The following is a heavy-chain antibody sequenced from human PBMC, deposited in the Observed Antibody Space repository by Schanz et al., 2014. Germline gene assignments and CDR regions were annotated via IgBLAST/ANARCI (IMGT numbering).Heavy chain of an antibody. CDR2: IGYLGDT. CDR1: GFTLSNSD. Sequence: EVQLVESGGGLVQPGGSLSLSCAASGFTLSNSDMHWVRQATGKGLEWVSTIGYLGDTYYPDSVKGRFTVSRDSGQNSLYDEMKSRDTRGTAVNASGRGTEWNRPDWGQGVLVTVSS. CDR3: GRGTEWNRPD. D-gene: IGHD3-3*01. J-gene: IGHJ4*02. V-gene: IGHV3-13*01.